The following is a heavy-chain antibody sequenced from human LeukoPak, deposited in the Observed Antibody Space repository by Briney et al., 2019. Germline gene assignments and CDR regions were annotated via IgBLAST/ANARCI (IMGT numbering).Heavy chain of an antibody. D-gene: IGHD3-22*01. CDR3: AREESYYYDSSDYYYYGMDV. J-gene: IGHJ6*02. CDR1: AFTFRSYA. CDR2: VSGSGGST. V-gene: IGHV3-23*01. Sequence: PGGSLRLSCAASAFTFRSYAMIWVRQAPGKGLEWVSTVSGSGGSTYYADSVKGRFTISRDNAKNSLYLQMNSLRAEDTAVYYCAREESYYYDSSDYYYYGMDVWGQGTTVTVSS.